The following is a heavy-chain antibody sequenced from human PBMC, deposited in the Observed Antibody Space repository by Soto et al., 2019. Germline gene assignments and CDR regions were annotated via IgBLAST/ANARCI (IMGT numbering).Heavy chain of an antibody. Sequence: ASVKVSCKASGFTFTSSAVQWVRQARGQRLEWIGWIVVGSGNTNYAQKFQERVTITRDMSTSTAYMELSSLRSEDTAVYYCAAPREYCSSTSCYTYYYYYGMDVWGQGTTVTVSS. CDR3: AAPREYCSSTSCYTYYYYYGMDV. D-gene: IGHD2-2*01. CDR1: GFTFTSSA. J-gene: IGHJ6*02. CDR2: IVVGSGNT. V-gene: IGHV1-58*01.